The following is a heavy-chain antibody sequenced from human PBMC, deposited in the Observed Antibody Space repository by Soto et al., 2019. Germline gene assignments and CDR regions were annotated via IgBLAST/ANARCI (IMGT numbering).Heavy chain of an antibody. CDR1: GFTFTNYW. CDR2: IKHLESEK. V-gene: IGHV3-7*01. Sequence: GGALRLSCAASGFTFTNYWMNWVRQPPGKGLEWVANIKHLESEKFYVGSVRGRFTISRDNAKNSVYLQMDSLRAEDTAVYYCARHAYNFLTFDSWGQGTLVTVSS. J-gene: IGHJ4*02. CDR3: ARHAYNFLTFDS. D-gene: IGHD1-1*01.